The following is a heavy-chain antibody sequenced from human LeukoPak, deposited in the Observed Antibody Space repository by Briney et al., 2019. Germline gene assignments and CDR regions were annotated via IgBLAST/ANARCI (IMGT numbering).Heavy chain of an antibody. CDR3: IRDGWLDSYDAFDK. CDR1: GYTFTDYY. Sequence: GASVKVSCKASGYTFTDYYIHWVRQAPGQGLEWMGWLNPNSAATNYAQKFQGRVTTTRDTSITTVYMDLSSLSSDDTAVYYCIRDGWLDSYDAFDKWGQGTMVTVSS. V-gene: IGHV1-2*02. J-gene: IGHJ3*02. D-gene: IGHD6-19*01. CDR2: LNPNSAAT.